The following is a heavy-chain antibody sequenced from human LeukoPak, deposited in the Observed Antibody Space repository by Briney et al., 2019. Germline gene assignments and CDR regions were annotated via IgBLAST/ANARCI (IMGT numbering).Heavy chain of an antibody. CDR3: VRSEMGGYTFDY. Sequence: SETLSLSCTVSGGSISNYYWTWIRQPPGKGLEWIGYINYSGSTNYNPSLKSRVTISVDRSKNQFSLNLSSVTAADTAVYYCVRSEMGGYTFDYWGQGTLVTVSS. CDR1: GGSISNYY. V-gene: IGHV4-59*01. D-gene: IGHD5-24*01. CDR2: INYSGST. J-gene: IGHJ4*02.